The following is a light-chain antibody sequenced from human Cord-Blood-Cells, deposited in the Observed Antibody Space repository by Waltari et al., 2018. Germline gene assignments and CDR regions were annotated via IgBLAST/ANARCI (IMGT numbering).Light chain of an antibody. CDR2: AAS. Sequence: IKMTQSPLSLSASVRVRVTITCRASQGIRNDLGWYQQKPGKAPKLLIYAASSLQSGVPSRFSGSGSGTDFTLTISSLQPEDFATYYCLQDYNYPWTFGQGTKVEIK. CDR1: QGIRND. J-gene: IGKJ1*01. CDR3: LQDYNYPWT. V-gene: IGKV1-6*01.